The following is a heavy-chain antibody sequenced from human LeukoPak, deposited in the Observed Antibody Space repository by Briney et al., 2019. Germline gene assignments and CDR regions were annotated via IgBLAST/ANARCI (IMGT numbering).Heavy chain of an antibody. Sequence: GASVKVSCKASGGTFSSYAISWVRQAPGQGLEWMGGIIPIFGTADYAQKFQGRVTITTDESTSTAYMELSSLRSEDTAVYYCALELVVPAALERLNAFDIWGHGTMVTVSS. J-gene: IGHJ3*02. V-gene: IGHV1-69*05. D-gene: IGHD2-2*01. CDR2: IIPIFGTA. CDR3: ALELVVPAALERLNAFDI. CDR1: GGTFSSYA.